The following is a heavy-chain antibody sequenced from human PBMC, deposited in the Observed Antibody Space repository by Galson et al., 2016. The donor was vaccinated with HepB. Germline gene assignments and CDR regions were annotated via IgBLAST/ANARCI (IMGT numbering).Heavy chain of an antibody. Sequence: SLRLSCAASGFTFNSYGMHWVRQAPGKGLEWVAVVWFDGTTKYYADSVKGRFTISRDNSKDTLYLQMNSLRPEDTAVYYCAREPGYKETFDYWGQGTLVTVSS. CDR3: AREPGYKETFDY. CDR1: GFTFNSYG. V-gene: IGHV3-33*01. CDR2: VWFDGTTK. D-gene: IGHD1-14*01. J-gene: IGHJ4*02.